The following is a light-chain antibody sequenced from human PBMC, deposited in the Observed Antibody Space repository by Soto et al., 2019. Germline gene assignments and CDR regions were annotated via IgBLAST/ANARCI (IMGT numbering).Light chain of an antibody. J-gene: IGLJ2*01. Sequence: SYELTQAPSVSVSPGQTASISCSGDKLGDKYTCWYQQKPGQSPVLVIYEDTKRPSGIPERFSGSNSGNTATLTISGTQAMDEADYYCQAWDSNTGIVFGGGTKVTVL. CDR1: KLGDKY. CDR3: QAWDSNTGIV. V-gene: IGLV3-1*01. CDR2: EDT.